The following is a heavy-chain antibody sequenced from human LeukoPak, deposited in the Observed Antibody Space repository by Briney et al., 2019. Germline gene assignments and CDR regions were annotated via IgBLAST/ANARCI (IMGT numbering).Heavy chain of an antibody. J-gene: IGHJ6*02. CDR1: GGSISSYY. CDR3: ARDSSGYYRQIYYYYGMDV. D-gene: IGHD3-22*01. Sequence: SETLSLTCTVSGGSISSYYWSWIRQPPGKGLEWIGYIYYSGSTNYNPSLKSRVTISVDTSKNQFSLKLSSVTAADTAVYYCARDSSGYYRQIYYYYGMDVWGQGTTVTVSS. CDR2: IYYSGST. V-gene: IGHV4-59*08.